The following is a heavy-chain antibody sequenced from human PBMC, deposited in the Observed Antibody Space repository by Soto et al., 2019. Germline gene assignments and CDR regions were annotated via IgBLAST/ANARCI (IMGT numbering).Heavy chain of an antibody. D-gene: IGHD5-12*01. J-gene: IGHJ3*02. Sequence: SLRLSCAASGFTFSSYGMHWVRQAPGKGLEWVAVISYDGSNKYYADSVKGRFTISRDNSKNTLYLQMNSLRAEDTAVYYCAILEMATDQGARDAFDIWGQGTMVTVSS. CDR2: ISYDGSNK. CDR3: AILEMATDQGARDAFDI. V-gene: IGHV3-30*03. CDR1: GFTFSSYG.